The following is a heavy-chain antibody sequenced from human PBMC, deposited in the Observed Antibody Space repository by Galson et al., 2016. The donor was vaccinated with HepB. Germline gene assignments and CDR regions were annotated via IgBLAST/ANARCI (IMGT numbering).Heavy chain of an antibody. J-gene: IGHJ4*02. V-gene: IGHV3-30*18. Sequence: SLRLSCAASGFTFRDYGMHWVRQAPGKGLEWVAVVSYTGRDTYYADSVKGRFTISRDNSKNLMYLQMNSLRPEDTAMYYCAKEPVRARGGHYFDYWGQGTLVTVSS. CDR2: VSYTGRDT. CDR3: AKEPVRARGGHYFDY. D-gene: IGHD3-10*01. CDR1: GFTFRDYG.